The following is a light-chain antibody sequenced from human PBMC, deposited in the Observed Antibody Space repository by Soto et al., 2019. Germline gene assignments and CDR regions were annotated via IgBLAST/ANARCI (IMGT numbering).Light chain of an antibody. V-gene: IGLV2-14*03. J-gene: IGLJ1*01. CDR3: SSYTSSSSLL. CDR2: DVS. CDR1: SSDVGDYNF. Sequence: QSALTQPASVSGSPGQSIAISCTGTSSDVGDYNFVSWYQQHPGKAPKLMIYDVSNRPSGVSDRFSGSKSGNTASLTISGLQAEDKADYYCSSYTSSSSLLFGTGTKLTVL.